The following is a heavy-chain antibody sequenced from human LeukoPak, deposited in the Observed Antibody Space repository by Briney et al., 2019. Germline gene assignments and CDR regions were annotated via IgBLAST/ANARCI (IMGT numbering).Heavy chain of an antibody. CDR2: INPNSGGT. CDR1: GYTFTGYY. J-gene: IGHJ4*02. V-gene: IGHV1-2*02. D-gene: IGHD1-1*01. CDR3: ARDLVGKRRNYGY. Sequence: GASVKVSCKASGYTFTGYYMHWVRQAPGQGLEWMGWINPNSGGTNYAQKFQGRVTMTRDTSISTAYMELSRLRSDDTAVYYCARDLVGKRRNYGYWGQGTLVTVSS.